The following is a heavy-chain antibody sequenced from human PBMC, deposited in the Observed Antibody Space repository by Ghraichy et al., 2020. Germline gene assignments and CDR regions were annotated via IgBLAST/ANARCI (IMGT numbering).Heavy chain of an antibody. CDR3: ANLLYYYGSGSYDAFDI. V-gene: IGHV3-23*01. Sequence: GGSLRLSCAASGFTFSSFAMSWVRQAPGKGLEWVSTISGSGGSTYYADSVKGRFTISRDNSKNTLYLQMNSLRAEDTAVYYCANLLYYYGSGSYDAFDIWGQGTMVTVSS. D-gene: IGHD3-10*01. CDR2: ISGSGGST. CDR1: GFTFSSFA. J-gene: IGHJ3*02.